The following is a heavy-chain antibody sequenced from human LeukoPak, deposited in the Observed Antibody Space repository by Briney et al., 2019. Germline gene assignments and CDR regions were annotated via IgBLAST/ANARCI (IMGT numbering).Heavy chain of an antibody. CDR3: ARLDRPGGRTGDVFDI. CDR1: DGSTSGYN. CDR2: IDYTWDT. D-gene: IGHD3-22*01. Sequence: SATLFITSHGPDGSTSGYNGNWFRQPPGKGLEWIGYIDYTWDTNYSPSLKSRVTMSLDMSKNQFSVEMNSVTAADTAMFYCARLDRPGGRTGDVFDIWGQGTMVTVSS. V-gene: IGHV4-59*08. J-gene: IGHJ3*02.